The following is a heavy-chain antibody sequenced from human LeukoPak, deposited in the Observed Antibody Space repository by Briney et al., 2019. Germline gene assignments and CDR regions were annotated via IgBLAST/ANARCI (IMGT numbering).Heavy chain of an antibody. V-gene: IGHV3-30*12. CDR3: VREQT. J-gene: IGHJ5*01. CDR1: GFTFSSYG. Sequence: PGGSLRLSCAASGFTFSSYGMHWVRQAPGKGLEWVTYISKDGSNKYYIDSVKGRFTISRDNSKNTLYLQMNSLRVEDTAVYYCVREQTWGQGTLVTVSS. CDR2: ISKDGSNK.